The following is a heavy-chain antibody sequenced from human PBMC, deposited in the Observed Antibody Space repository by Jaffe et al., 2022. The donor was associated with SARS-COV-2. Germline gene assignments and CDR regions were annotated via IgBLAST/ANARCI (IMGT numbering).Heavy chain of an antibody. CDR2: ISYDGSNK. CDR3: ARVKGSSGYYEDRTYYFDY. Sequence: QVQLVESGGGVVQPGRSLRLSCAASGFTFSSYAMHWVRQAPGKGLEWVAVISYDGSNKYYADSVKGRFTISRDNSKNTLYLQMNSLRAEDTAVYYCARVKGSSGYYEDRTYYFDYWGQGTLVTVSS. CDR1: GFTFSSYA. D-gene: IGHD3-22*01. J-gene: IGHJ4*02. V-gene: IGHV3-30-3*01.